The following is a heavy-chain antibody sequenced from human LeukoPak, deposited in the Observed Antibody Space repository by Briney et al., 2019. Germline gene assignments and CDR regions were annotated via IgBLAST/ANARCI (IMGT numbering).Heavy chain of an antibody. CDR3: ACYYATAGYSYD. CDR1: GYSFTNYC. CDR2: INPGDSDT. J-gene: IGHJ4*02. Sequence: GESLKISFRGSGYSFTNYCSGWVRQMPGKGLEWMGIINPGDSDTRYSPSFQGQVTICADKSISTAYLQWSSLRASDTAMYYCACYYATAGYSYDCGREGLVTVSS. D-gene: IGHD2-21*01. V-gene: IGHV5-51*01.